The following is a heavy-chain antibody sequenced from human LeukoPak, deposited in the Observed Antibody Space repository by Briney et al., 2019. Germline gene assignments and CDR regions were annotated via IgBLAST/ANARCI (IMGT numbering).Heavy chain of an antibody. V-gene: IGHV1-2*02. D-gene: IGHD6-13*01. Sequence: EASVKVSCKASGYTFTVYYMHWVRQAPGQGLEWMGWINPNSGGTNYAQKFQGRVTMTRDTSISTAYMELSRLRSDDTAVYYCASQRGIAAADYYYYYMDVWGKGTTVTVSS. CDR3: ASQRGIAAADYYYYYMDV. CDR1: GYTFTVYY. J-gene: IGHJ6*03. CDR2: INPNSGGT.